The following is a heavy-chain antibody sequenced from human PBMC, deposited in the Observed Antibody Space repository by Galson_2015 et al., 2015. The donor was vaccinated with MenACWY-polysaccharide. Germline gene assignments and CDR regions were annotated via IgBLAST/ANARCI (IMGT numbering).Heavy chain of an antibody. CDR1: GIKFYGSG. Sequence: SLRLSCAASGIKFYGSGMHWVRQAPGKGLEWVAVIQYDGTNKVYADSVKGRFSISRDNSKNTLYLQMNSLRAEDTAVYYCAREGSRIVFHAFDYWGQGTLVTVSS. J-gene: IGHJ4*02. V-gene: IGHV3-33*05. CDR3: AREGSRIVFHAFDY. CDR2: IQYDGTNK. D-gene: IGHD2-15*01.